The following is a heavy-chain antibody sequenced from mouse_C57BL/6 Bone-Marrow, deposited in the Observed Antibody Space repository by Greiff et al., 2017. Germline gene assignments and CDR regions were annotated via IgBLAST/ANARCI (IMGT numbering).Heavy chain of an antibody. CDR2: IYPGGGYT. Sequence: VQLQQSGAELVRPGTSVKMSCKASGYTFTNYWIGWAKQRPGHGLEWIGDIYPGGGYTNYNEKFKGKATLTADKSSSTAYMQFSSLTSEDSAIYYCARDGSRRLDYWGQGTTLTVSS. D-gene: IGHD1-1*01. CDR3: ARDGSRRLDY. V-gene: IGHV1-63*01. CDR1: GYTFTNYW. J-gene: IGHJ2*01.